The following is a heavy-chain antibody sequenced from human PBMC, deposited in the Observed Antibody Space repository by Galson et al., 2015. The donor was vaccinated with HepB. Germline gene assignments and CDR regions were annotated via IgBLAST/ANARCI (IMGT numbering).Heavy chain of an antibody. Sequence: SVKVSCKASGYTFTSYGISWVRQAPGQGLEWMGWISAYNGNTNYAQKLQGRVTMTTDTSTSTAYMELRSLRSDDTAVYYCARDRFIAAAGHYYYYMDVWGKGTTVTVPS. CDR2: ISAYNGNT. CDR1: GYTFTSYG. D-gene: IGHD6-13*01. J-gene: IGHJ6*03. V-gene: IGHV1-18*01. CDR3: ARDRFIAAAGHYYYYMDV.